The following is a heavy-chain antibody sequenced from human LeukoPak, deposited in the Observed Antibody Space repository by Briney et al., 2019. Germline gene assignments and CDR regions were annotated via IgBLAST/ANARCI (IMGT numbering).Heavy chain of an antibody. V-gene: IGHV3-30*03. CDR2: ISYDGSNK. Sequence: GGSLRLSCAASGFTFSSYGMHWVRQAPGRGLEWVAVISYDGSNKYYADSVKGRFTISRDNSKNTLYLQMNSLRAEDTAVYYCATRGPYSSSSVDYWGQGTLVTVSS. CDR1: GFTFSSYG. D-gene: IGHD6-6*01. CDR3: ATRGPYSSSSVDY. J-gene: IGHJ4*02.